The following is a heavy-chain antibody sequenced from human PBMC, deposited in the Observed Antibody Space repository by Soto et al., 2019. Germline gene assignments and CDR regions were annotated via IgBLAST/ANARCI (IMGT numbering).Heavy chain of an antibody. J-gene: IGHJ6*02. CDR2: IWYDGSNK. CDR1: GFTFSSYG. Sequence: QVQLVESGGGVVQPGRSLRLSCAASGFTFSSYGMHWVRQAPGKGLEWVAVIWYDGSNKYYADSVKGRFTISRDNSKNTLYLQMNSLRAEDTAVYYCAREPDVDTAMDYYGMDVWGQGTTVTVSS. D-gene: IGHD5-18*01. V-gene: IGHV3-33*01. CDR3: AREPDVDTAMDYYGMDV.